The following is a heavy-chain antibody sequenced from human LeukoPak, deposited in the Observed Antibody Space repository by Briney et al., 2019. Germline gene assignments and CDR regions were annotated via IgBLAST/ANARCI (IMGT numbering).Heavy chain of an antibody. J-gene: IGHJ6*02. Sequence: GGSLRLSFSVPGLTFSSSAIGWVRQAPGKGLGWVSAISGSGGSTSYADSVKGRFTISRDNSKNTLYLKMNSLRAEDTAVYYCAKCGSSSWYVYYYYGMDVWGQGTTVTVSS. D-gene: IGHD6-13*01. CDR3: AKCGSSSWYVYYYYGMDV. V-gene: IGHV3-23*01. CDR2: ISGSGGST. CDR1: GLTFSSSA.